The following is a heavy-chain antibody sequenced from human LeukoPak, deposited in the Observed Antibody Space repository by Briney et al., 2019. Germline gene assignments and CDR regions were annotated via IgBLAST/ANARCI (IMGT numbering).Heavy chain of an antibody. CDR3: ARSGLRHDVGVDYYYYYMDV. J-gene: IGHJ6*03. D-gene: IGHD3-3*01. CDR1: GYTFTSYD. Sequence: ATVKVSCKASGYTFTSYDINWVRQATGQGLEWVGWMNPNSGNTGYAQKFQGRVTITRNTSISTAYMELSSLRSEDTAVYYCARSGLRHDVGVDYYYYYMDVWGKGTTLTVSS. V-gene: IGHV1-8*03. CDR2: MNPNSGNT.